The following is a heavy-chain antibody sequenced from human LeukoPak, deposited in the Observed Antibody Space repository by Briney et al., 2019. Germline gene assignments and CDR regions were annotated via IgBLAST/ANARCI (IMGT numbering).Heavy chain of an antibody. J-gene: IGHJ4*02. V-gene: IGHV1-18*01. D-gene: IGHD6-13*01. CDR1: GYTFTSYG. CDR3: ARFLPGIAAAGLDY. Sequence: ASVKVSCKASGYTFTSYGISWVRQAPGQGLEWMGWISTYNGNTNYAQKLQGRVTMTTDTSTSTAYMELRRLRSEDTAVYYCARFLPGIAAAGLDYWGQGTLVTVSS. CDR2: ISTYNGNT.